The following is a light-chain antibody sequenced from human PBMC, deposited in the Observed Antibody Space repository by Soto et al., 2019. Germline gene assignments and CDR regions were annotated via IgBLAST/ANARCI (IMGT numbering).Light chain of an antibody. CDR2: LEGSGSY. CDR1: SGHSSYI. J-gene: IGLJ2*01. CDR3: ETWDSHTLV. V-gene: IGLV4-60*02. Sequence: QPVLTQSSSASASLGSSVKLTCTLSSGHSSYIIAWHQQQPGKAPRYLMKLEGSGSYNKGSGVPDRFSGSSSGADRYLTISNLQFEDEADYYCETWDSHTLVFGGGTKVTVL.